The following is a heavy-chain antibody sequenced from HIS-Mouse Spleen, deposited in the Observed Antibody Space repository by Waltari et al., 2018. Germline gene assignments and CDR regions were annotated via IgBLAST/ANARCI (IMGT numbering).Heavy chain of an antibody. CDR2: ISYRGST. V-gene: IGHV4-39*07. J-gene: IGHJ2*01. CDR3: AREIPYSSSWYDWYFDL. D-gene: IGHD6-13*01. Sequence: QLQLQESGPGLVKPSETLSLTCTVSGGSISSSSYYWGWIRQPPGKGLEWIGGISYRGSTFHNPALNGRVTISVDTSKNQFSLSLSSVTAADTAVYYCAREIPYSSSWYDWYFDLWGRGTLVTVSS. CDR1: GGSISSSSYY.